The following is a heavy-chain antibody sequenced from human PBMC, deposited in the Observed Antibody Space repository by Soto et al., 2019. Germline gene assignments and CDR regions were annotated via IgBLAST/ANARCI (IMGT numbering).Heavy chain of an antibody. V-gene: IGHV4-34*01. CDR3: ARGRGEMATITYAFDI. J-gene: IGHJ3*02. CDR1: GGSFSGYY. D-gene: IGHD5-12*01. CDR2: INHSGST. Sequence: SETLSLTCAVYGGSFSGYYWSWIRQPPGKGLEWIGEINHSGSTNYNPSLKSRVTISVDTSKNQFSLKQSSVTAADTAVYYCARGRGEMATITYAFDIWGQGTMVTVSS.